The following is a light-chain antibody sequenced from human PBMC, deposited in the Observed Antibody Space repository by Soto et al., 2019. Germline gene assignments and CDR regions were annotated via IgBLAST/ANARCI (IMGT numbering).Light chain of an antibody. Sequence: EIVMTQSPATLSVSPGETATLSCRASQSVTTNLAWYQQKPGQAPRLLIYGASIRATGIPARFSGSGSGTEFTLTISSLQSEDFAVYYCQQFNNWPPLTFGGGTKVDIK. V-gene: IGKV3-15*01. CDR2: GAS. CDR3: QQFNNWPPLT. J-gene: IGKJ4*01. CDR1: QSVTTN.